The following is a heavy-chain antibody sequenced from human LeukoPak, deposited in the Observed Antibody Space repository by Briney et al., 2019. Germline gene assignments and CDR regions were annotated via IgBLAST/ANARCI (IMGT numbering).Heavy chain of an antibody. Sequence: PGGSLRLSCAASGFTFISSGMHWARQAPGKGLEWVAYIRYDGGIKHHADSVKGRFTVARDNSENTLYLQMNSLRPEDTAVYYCTKPASGTARKRFEYWGQGTLVTVSS. J-gene: IGHJ1*01. CDR1: GFTFISSG. V-gene: IGHV3-30*02. CDR2: IRYDGGIK. CDR3: TKPASGTARKRFEY. D-gene: IGHD1-26*01.